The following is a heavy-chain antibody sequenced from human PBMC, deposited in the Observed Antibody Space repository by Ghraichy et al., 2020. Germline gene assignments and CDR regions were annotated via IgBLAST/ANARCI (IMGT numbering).Heavy chain of an antibody. J-gene: IGHJ3*01. V-gene: IGHV4-61*01. CDR1: GVSVSSALFY. CDR2: IYYSGTT. Sequence: SETLSLTCTVSGVSVSSALFYWSWVQQPPGRGLESLAYIYYSGTTNYSPSLKSRVTISVDTSKNQVSLKLNSVTTSDTAVYYCATLNTAAFEFWGQGTMVTVYS. CDR3: ATLNTAAFEF.